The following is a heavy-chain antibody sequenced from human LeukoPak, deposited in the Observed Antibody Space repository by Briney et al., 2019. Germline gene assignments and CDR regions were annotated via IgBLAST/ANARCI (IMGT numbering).Heavy chain of an antibody. CDR2: INHSGST. CDR3: ARAKRGPAAIGGHWFDP. Sequence: SETLSLTCAVYGGSFSGYYWSWIRQPPGKGLEWIGEINHSGSTNHNPSLKSRVTISVDTSKNQFSLKLSSVTAADTAVYYCARAKRGPAAIGGHWFDPWGQGTLVTVSS. J-gene: IGHJ5*02. CDR1: GGSFSGYY. V-gene: IGHV4-34*01. D-gene: IGHD2-2*01.